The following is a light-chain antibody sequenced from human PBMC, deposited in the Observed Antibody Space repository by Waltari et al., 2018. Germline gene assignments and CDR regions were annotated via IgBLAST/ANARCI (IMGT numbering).Light chain of an antibody. Sequence: AIRLTQSPSSIAASTGDRVTITCRASQGVGSYLAWYQQKSGRAPKLLLYASSSLEAEVPSRFGGSGSGTDFTLTISCLQSEDFASYFCQQYYSYPVTFGQGTKLEIK. V-gene: IGKV1-8*01. CDR3: QQYYSYPVT. CDR1: QGVGSY. CDR2: ASS. J-gene: IGKJ1*01.